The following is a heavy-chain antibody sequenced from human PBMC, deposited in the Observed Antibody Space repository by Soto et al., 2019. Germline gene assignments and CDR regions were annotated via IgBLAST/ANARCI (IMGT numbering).Heavy chain of an antibody. CDR1: GGTFNTYT. CDR2: IIPLFGTP. V-gene: IGHV1-69*01. Sequence: QVQLVQSGAEVKKPGSSVKVSCKASGGTFNTYTFSWVRQAPGQGLEWMGGIIPLFGTPKYAQKFQGRVTITADASTSTGYMELTSLTSDDTAVYYCPRRPQGIGPALYYFDSWGQGTRVTVSS. CDR3: PRRPQGIGPALYYFDS. D-gene: IGHD3-16*01. J-gene: IGHJ4*02.